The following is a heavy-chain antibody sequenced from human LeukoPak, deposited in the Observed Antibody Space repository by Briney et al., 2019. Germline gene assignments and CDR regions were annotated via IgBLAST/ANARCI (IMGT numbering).Heavy chain of an antibody. J-gene: IGHJ3*02. V-gene: IGHV3-13*01. Sequence: GGSLRLSCAASGFTFSSYDMHWVRQATGKGLEWVSAIGTAGDTYYPGSVKGRFTISRENAKNSLYLQMNSLRAGDTAVYYCARPSGYSSSGDAFDIWGQGTMVTVSS. CDR1: GFTFSSYD. D-gene: IGHD6-6*01. CDR2: IGTAGDT. CDR3: ARPSGYSSSGDAFDI.